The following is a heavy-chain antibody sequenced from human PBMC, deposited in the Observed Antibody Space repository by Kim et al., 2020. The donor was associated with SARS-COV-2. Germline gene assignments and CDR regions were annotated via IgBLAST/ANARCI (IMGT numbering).Heavy chain of an antibody. CDR2: ISSNGGST. J-gene: IGHJ5*02. V-gene: IGHV3-64D*09. D-gene: IGHD3-3*01. CDR1: GFTFSSYA. Sequence: GGSLRLSCSASGFTFSSYAMHWVRQAAGKGLEYVSAISSNGGSTYYADSVKGRFTISRDNSKNTLYLQMSSLRAEDTAVYYCVKERRITIFGVTPAFDPWGQGTLVTVSS. CDR3: VKERRITIFGVTPAFDP.